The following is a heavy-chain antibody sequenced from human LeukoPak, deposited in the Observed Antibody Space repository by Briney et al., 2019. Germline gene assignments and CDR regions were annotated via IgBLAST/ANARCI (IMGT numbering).Heavy chain of an antibody. V-gene: IGHV3-48*04. CDR1: GFTFTSYS. CDR2: ITSSSSSI. Sequence: GGSLRLSCAASGFTFTSYSLNCVRQAPGKGLEWVSYITSSSSSIYYTDSVKGRFTISRDNAKNSLYLQMNSLRAEDTAMYYCARDYGSGGRCYSVDYWGQGTLVTVA. J-gene: IGHJ4*02. CDR3: ARDYGSGGRCYSVDY. D-gene: IGHD2-15*01.